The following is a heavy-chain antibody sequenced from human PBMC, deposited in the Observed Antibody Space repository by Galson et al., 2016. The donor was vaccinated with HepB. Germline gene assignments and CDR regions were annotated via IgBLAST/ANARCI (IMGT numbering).Heavy chain of an antibody. CDR2: IYDSGST. D-gene: IGHD3-22*01. V-gene: IGHV4-34*01. CDR3: ARERQFHYDSSGYYTTSYWHFDL. CDR1: GGSFSGYY. Sequence: ETLSLTCAVYGGSFSGYYWSWIRQPPGKGLEWIGEIYDSGSTNYNPSLRSRATISIDTSKSQFSLKLSSVTAADTAVYYCARERQFHYDSSGYYTTSYWHFDLWGRGTLVTVSS. J-gene: IGHJ2*01.